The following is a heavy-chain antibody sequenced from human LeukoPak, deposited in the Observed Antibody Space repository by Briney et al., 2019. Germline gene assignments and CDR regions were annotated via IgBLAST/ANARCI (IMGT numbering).Heavy chain of an antibody. D-gene: IGHD2-21*02. Sequence: GGSLRLSCAASGFTVSSNYMSWVRQAPGKGLEWVSVIYSGGSTYYADSVKGRFTISRDNSKNTLYLQMNSLRAEDTAVYYCARDYIPPVVTATMGIDYWGQGTLVTVSS. CDR1: GFTVSSNY. J-gene: IGHJ4*02. CDR3: ARDYIPPVVTATMGIDY. V-gene: IGHV3-66*01. CDR2: IYSGGST.